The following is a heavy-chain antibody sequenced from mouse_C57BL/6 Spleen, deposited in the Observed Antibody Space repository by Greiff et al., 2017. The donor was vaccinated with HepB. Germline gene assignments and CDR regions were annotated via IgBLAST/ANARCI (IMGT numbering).Heavy chain of an antibody. Sequence: VQLQQSGAELVKPGASVKISCKASGYAFSSYWMNWVKQRPGKGLEWIRQIYPGDGDTNYNGKFKGKATLTADKSSSTAYMQLSSLTSEDSAVYFCARSGVYYGNGYAMDYWGQGTSVTVSS. CDR2: IYPGDGDT. CDR3: ARSGVYYGNGYAMDY. V-gene: IGHV1-80*01. D-gene: IGHD2-1*01. CDR1: GYAFSSYW. J-gene: IGHJ4*01.